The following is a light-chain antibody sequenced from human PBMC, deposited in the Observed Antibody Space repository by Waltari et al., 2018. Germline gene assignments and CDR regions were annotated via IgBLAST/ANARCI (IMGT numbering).Light chain of an antibody. CDR3: QSFDTSLGVL. CDR2: GNI. J-gene: IGLJ2*01. CDR1: SSTMGAGYD. V-gene: IGLV1-40*01. Sequence: QSALTQPPSVSGAPGQRVTISCTGSSSTMGAGYDVNWYQQLPGTAPKLLIYGNIYRPSGVPDRFSASKSGTSASLTIIGLQAEDEGSYYCQSFDTSLGVLFGGGTKLTVL.